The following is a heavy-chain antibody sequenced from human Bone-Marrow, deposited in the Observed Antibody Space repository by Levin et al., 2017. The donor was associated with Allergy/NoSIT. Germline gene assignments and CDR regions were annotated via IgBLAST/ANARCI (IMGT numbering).Heavy chain of an antibody. CDR2: ISYDGGEK. J-gene: IGHJ4*02. Sequence: GESLKISCAASGFTFTNYGMHWVRQAPGKGLEWVATISYDGGEKYYADSVKGRFAISRDNSKSTLYLQMNSLRPEDSAVYYCAKEMSDDSAWYGEFDYWGQKTLVTVSS. D-gene: IGHD6-19*01. CDR3: AKEMSDDSAWYGEFDY. CDR1: GFTFTNYG. V-gene: IGHV3-30*18.